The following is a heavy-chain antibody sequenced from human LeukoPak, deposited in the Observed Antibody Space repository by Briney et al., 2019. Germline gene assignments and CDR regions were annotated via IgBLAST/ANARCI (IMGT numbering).Heavy chain of an antibody. J-gene: IGHJ4*02. CDR1: GGSFSGYY. Sequence: SETLSLTCAVYGGSFSGYYWSWIRQPPGKGLEWIGEINHSGSTNHNPSLKSRVTISGDTSKNQFSLKLSSVTAADTAVYYCARAQWLVDYWGQGTLVTVSS. CDR2: INHSGST. V-gene: IGHV4-34*01. CDR3: ARAQWLVDY. D-gene: IGHD6-19*01.